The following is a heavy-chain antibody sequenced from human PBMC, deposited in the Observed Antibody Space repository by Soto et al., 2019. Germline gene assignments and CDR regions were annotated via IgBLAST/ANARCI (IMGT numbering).Heavy chain of an antibody. D-gene: IGHD1-26*01. V-gene: IGHV4-38-2*02. Sequence: PSETLSLTCAVSGYSISSGCYLGWIRQPAWKGLEWIGSIYHTGNTYYNPSLRSRVIISVDTYKNQISLSLSSVTAADTAVYYCARDMESSGPYHFEYGGQGSQVT. CDR1: GYSISSGCY. CDR2: IYHTGNT. CDR3: ARDMESSGPYHFEY. J-gene: IGHJ4*02.